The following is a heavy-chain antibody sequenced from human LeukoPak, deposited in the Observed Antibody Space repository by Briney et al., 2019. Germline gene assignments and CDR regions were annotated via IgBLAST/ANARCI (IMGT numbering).Heavy chain of an antibody. D-gene: IGHD5-18*01. CDR1: GGSISSHY. J-gene: IGHJ4*02. CDR3: ARSRGYSYGLYYFDY. Sequence: SETLSLTCTVSGGSISSHYWSWIRQPPGKGLEWIGYIYYSGSTNYNPSLKSRVTISVDTSKNQFSLKLSSVTAADTAVYYCARSRGYSYGLYYFDYWGQGTQVTVSS. CDR2: IYYSGST. V-gene: IGHV4-59*11.